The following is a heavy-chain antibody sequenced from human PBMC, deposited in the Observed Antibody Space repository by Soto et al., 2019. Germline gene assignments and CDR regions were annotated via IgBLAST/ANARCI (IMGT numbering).Heavy chain of an antibody. D-gene: IGHD3-22*01. J-gene: IGHJ4*02. V-gene: IGHV3-30*18. CDR3: AKDQLPVCYYHSRGPFDS. CDR1: GFTFSNYG. CDR2: ISNDGSNK. Sequence: QVELVESGGGVVQPGRSLRLSCGASGFTFSNYGMHWVRQAPGKGLEWVAFISNDGSNKNYGDSVKGRFSISRDNSENTLSLQLNSLRAEDTAVYFCAKDQLPVCYYHSRGPFDSWGQGTLVTVSS.